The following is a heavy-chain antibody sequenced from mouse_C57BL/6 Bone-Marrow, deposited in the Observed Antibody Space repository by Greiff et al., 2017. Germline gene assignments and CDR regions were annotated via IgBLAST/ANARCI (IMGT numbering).Heavy chain of an antibody. J-gene: IGHJ2*01. CDR1: GFTFSSYA. Sequence: EVKLMESGGGLVKPGGSLKLSCAASGFTFSSYAMSWVRQTPEKRLAWVATISDGGSYTYYPDNVKGRFTISRDNAKNNLYLQMSHLKSEDTAMYYCARGRDYWGQGTTLTVSS. V-gene: IGHV5-4*03. CDR3: ARGRDY. CDR2: ISDGGSYT.